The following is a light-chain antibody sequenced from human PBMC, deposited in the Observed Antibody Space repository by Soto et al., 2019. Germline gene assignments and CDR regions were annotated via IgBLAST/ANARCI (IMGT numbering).Light chain of an antibody. J-gene: IGKJ3*01. CDR1: QSVSSNY. CDR3: QHYGSSPFT. Sequence: EVVLSQSPGTLSSSPGERATLSCRASQSVSSNYLAWYQQKPGQAPRLLVYGASIRATGIPDRFSGSGSGTDLTLTISRVEPEDFAAYYCQHYGSSPFTFGPGTKVDIK. V-gene: IGKV3-20*01. CDR2: GAS.